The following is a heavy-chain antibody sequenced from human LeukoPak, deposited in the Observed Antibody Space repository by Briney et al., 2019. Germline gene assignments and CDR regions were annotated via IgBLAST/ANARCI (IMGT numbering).Heavy chain of an antibody. J-gene: IGHJ4*02. CDR1: GGSINGYF. CDR2: VYTSGTT. CDR3: ARGTEKTRISGYYSFDH. V-gene: IGHV4-4*07. D-gene: IGHD5-12*01. Sequence: KTSETLSLTCTVSGGSINGYFWTWIRQPAGKELEWIGRVYTSGTTYYNPSLESRVTISLDTFNNQFSLRVTSVTAADTAIYYCARGTEKTRISGYYSFDHWGRGLLVTVSS.